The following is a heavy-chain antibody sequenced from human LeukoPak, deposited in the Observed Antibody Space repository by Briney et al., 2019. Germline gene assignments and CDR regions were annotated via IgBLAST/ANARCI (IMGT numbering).Heavy chain of an antibody. V-gene: IGHV3-23*01. CDR2: ISPSSGT. J-gene: IGHJ4*02. CDR3: ARPQSSSGYYWPFDD. Sequence: PGGSLRLSCAASGFTFSSYAMSWVRQAPGKGLEWVSAISPSSGTFYADSVEGRFTISRDNSKNTLYLQMNSLRAEDTAVYYCARPQSSSGYYWPFDDWGQGTLVTVSS. CDR1: GFTFSSYA. D-gene: IGHD3-22*01.